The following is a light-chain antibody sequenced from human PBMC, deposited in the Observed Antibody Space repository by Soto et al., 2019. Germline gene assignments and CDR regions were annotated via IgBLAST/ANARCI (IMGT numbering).Light chain of an antibody. CDR3: QQYNSYWRT. CDR1: QTISNW. V-gene: IGKV1-5*01. J-gene: IGKJ1*01. Sequence: DIQMTQSPSTLSASVGDRVTITCRASQTISNWLAWYQQKPGKAPKLLIYDASSLESGAPSRFSGSGSRTEFTLTISSLQPDDFATYYCQQYNSYWRTFGQGTKVEIK. CDR2: DAS.